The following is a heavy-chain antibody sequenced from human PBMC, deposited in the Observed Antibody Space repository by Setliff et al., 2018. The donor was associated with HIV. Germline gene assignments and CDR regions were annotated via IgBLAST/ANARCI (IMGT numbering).Heavy chain of an antibody. V-gene: IGHV3-30*02. CDR2: IQSDGSNK. CDR3: VKGRSGSYHW. J-gene: IGHJ4*02. D-gene: IGHD1-26*01. Sequence: GESLKISCAASGFSFSTYGMHWVRQTPGKGLEWVAFIQSDGSNKYYGDSVKGRFTISRDNFKNTQYLQMNNLRPEDTAVYYCVKGRSGSYHWWGQGTLVTVSS. CDR1: GFSFSTYG.